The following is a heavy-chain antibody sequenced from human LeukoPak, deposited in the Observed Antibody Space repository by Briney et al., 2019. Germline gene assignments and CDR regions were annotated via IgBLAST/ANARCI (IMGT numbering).Heavy chain of an antibody. Sequence: SETLSLTCTVSSGSISYYYWSWIRQSAGKGLEWIGRIQTSGSTNYNPSLKSRVTISVDTSKNQFSLKLSSVTAADTAVYYCARLGIAAAGHYNWFDPWGQGTLVTVSS. D-gene: IGHD6-13*01. V-gene: IGHV4-4*07. CDR1: SGSISYYY. CDR3: ARLGIAAAGHYNWFDP. CDR2: IQTSGST. J-gene: IGHJ5*02.